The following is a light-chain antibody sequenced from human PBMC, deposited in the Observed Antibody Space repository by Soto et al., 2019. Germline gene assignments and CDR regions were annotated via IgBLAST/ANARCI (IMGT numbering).Light chain of an antibody. Sequence: DIQMTQSPSSLSASVGDRVTITCLASQGISSYLGWYQQKPGKAPNLLIYDASTLHSGVPSRFSGGGSGTDFTLTISSLQPEDFATYYCQQSYSTPFTFGQGTRLEIK. CDR2: DAS. V-gene: IGKV1-39*01. CDR3: QQSYSTPFT. J-gene: IGKJ5*01. CDR1: QGISSY.